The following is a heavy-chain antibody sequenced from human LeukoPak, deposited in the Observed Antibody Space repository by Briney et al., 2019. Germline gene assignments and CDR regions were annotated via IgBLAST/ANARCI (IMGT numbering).Heavy chain of an antibody. CDR1: GFTFSSYW. V-gene: IGHV3-7*01. CDR2: IKHDGSEK. D-gene: IGHD2-2*01. CDR3: ARAGGCSSIICYVFWYFDL. Sequence: PGGSLRLSCVASGFTFSSYWMTWVRQAPGKGLEWVANIKHDGSEKFYVDSVEGRFTISRDNAKNSLYLQMNSLRAEDTAVYYCARAGGCSSIICYVFWYFDLWGRGTLVTVSS. J-gene: IGHJ2*01.